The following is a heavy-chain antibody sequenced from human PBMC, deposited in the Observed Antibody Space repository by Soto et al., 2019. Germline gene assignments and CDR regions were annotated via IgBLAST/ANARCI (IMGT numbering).Heavy chain of an antibody. D-gene: IGHD7-27*01. V-gene: IGHV3-15*07. J-gene: IGHJ4*02. CDR1: GLTFSDAW. CDR3: ATAPGYWGSAPLDY. CDR2: IRSQTDGGTT. Sequence: EVQLVESGGGLVKPGGSLRLSCAASGLTFSDAWMNWLRQVPGKGLEWVARIRSQTDGGTTDYSTPVNGGFTISRDDSKNTLYLQMNSLKTEDTAIYYCATAPGYWGSAPLDYWGQGTLVTVSS.